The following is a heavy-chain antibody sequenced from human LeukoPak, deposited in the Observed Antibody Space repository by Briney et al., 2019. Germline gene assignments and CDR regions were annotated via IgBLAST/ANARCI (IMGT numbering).Heavy chain of an antibody. J-gene: IGHJ2*01. CDR1: GFTFSSYS. Sequence: PGGSLRLSCAASGFTFSSYSMNWVRQAPGKGLEWVSYISSSSSTIYYADSVKGRFTISRDNAKNSLYLQMNSLRDEDTAVYYCARGGQWLVEKRYFDLWGRGTLVTVSS. CDR2: ISSSSSTI. D-gene: IGHD6-19*01. CDR3: ARGGQWLVEKRYFDL. V-gene: IGHV3-48*02.